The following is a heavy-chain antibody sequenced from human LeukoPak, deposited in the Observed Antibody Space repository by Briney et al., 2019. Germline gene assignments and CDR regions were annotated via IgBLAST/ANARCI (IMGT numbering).Heavy chain of an antibody. J-gene: IGHJ3*02. CDR2: IYYSGST. V-gene: IGHV4-59*01. CDR1: GGSISSYY. Sequence: KTSETLSLTCTVSGGSISSYYWSWIRQPPGKGLEWIGYIYYSGSTNYNPSLKSRVTTSVDTSKNRFSLKLSSVTAADTAVYYCARDLISYYYHSRVDAFDIWGQGTMVTVSS. D-gene: IGHD3-22*01. CDR3: ARDLISYYYHSRVDAFDI.